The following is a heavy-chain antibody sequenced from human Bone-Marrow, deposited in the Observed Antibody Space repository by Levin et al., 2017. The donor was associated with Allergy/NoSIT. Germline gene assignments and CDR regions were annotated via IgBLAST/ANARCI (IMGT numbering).Heavy chain of an antibody. V-gene: IGHV1-2*04. CDR2: INPNSGGT. CDR1: GYTFTGYY. J-gene: IGHJ6*02. D-gene: IGHD3-3*01. CDR3: ARDYWDRFLSYYYGMDV. Sequence: ASVKVSCKASGYTFTGYYMHWVRQAPGQGLEWMGWINPNSGGTNYAQKFQGWVTMTRDTSISTAYMELSRLRSDDTAVYYCARDYWDRFLSYYYGMDVWGQGTTVTVSS.